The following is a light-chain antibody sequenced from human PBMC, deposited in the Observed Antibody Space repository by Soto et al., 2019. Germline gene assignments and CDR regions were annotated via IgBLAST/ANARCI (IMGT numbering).Light chain of an antibody. CDR2: DAS. CDR3: QQRSNWPRT. Sequence: EIVLTQSPDTLSLSPGERATLSCRASQSVSSYLAWYQQKPGQAPRLLIYDASNRATGIPARFSGSGSGTDFTLTISSLEPEDFAVYYCQQRSNWPRTFGQGNKVEIK. CDR1: QSVSSY. V-gene: IGKV3-11*01. J-gene: IGKJ1*01.